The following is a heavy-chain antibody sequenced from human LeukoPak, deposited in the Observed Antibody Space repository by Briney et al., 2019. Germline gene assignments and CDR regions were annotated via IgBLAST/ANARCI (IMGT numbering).Heavy chain of an antibody. CDR3: ARVIRNDFWSGPPLYYYYYMDV. D-gene: IGHD3-3*01. CDR2: MNPNSGNT. J-gene: IGHJ6*03. V-gene: IGHV1-8*03. Sequence: ASVKVSCKASGYTFTSYDINWVRQATGQGLEWMGWMNPNSGNTGYAQKFQGRVTITRNTSISTAYMELSSLRSEDTAVYYCARVIRNDFWSGPPLYYYYYMDVWGKGTTVTVSS. CDR1: GYTFTSYD.